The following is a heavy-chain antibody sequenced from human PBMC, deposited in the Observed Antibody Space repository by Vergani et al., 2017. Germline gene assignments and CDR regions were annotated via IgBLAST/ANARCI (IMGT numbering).Heavy chain of an antibody. CDR2: IWYDESNK. CDR3: ARDLRLLYNRFDP. CDR1: GFTFSSSG. J-gene: IGHJ5*02. D-gene: IGHD1-14*01. Sequence: QVQLVESGGGVVQPGRSLRLSCAASGFTFSSSGMHWVRQAPGKGLEWVAIIWYDESNKYYADSVKGRFTISRDNSKNTLYLQMNSLRDEDTGVYYCARDLRLLYNRFDPWGQGTLVTVSS. V-gene: IGHV3-33*01.